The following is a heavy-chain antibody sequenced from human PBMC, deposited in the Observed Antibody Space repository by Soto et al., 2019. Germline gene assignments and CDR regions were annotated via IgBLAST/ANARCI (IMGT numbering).Heavy chain of an antibody. V-gene: IGHV5-51*01. Sequence: GESLKISCKGSGYSFTSYWIGWVRQMPGKGLEWMGIIYPGDSDTRYSPSFQGQVTISADKSISTAYLQWSSLKASDTAMYYCARGRGAPWGYYYYYGMDVWGQGTTVTVSS. CDR2: IYPGDSDT. D-gene: IGHD3-16*01. CDR1: GYSFTSYW. CDR3: ARGRGAPWGYYYYYGMDV. J-gene: IGHJ6*02.